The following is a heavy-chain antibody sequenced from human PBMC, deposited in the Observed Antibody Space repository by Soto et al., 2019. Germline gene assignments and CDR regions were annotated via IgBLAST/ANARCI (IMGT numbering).Heavy chain of an antibody. CDR1: GYTFTSYA. D-gene: IGHD6-13*01. V-gene: IGHV1-3*01. CDR3: ARVPSAAAGDYYYYGMDV. Sequence: ASVKVSCKASGYTFTSYAMHWVRQAPGQRLEWMGWINAGNGNTKYSQKFQGRVTITRDTSASTAYMELSSLRSEDTAVYYCARVPSAAAGDYYYYGMDVWGQGTTVT. J-gene: IGHJ6*02. CDR2: INAGNGNT.